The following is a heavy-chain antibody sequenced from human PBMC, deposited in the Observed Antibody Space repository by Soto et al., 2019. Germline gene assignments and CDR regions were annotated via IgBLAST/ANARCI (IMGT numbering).Heavy chain of an antibody. J-gene: IGHJ3*01. Sequence: QVQLVQSGADVKKPGSSVKVSCKASGGTFSSYTISWVRQAPGQGLEWMGRIIPILGVTNYAHKFQGRVTITADKSTSTAYMELSSLRSEDTAMDYCAINYYETEAYWGQGTMVTVSS. CDR1: GGTFSSYT. CDR2: IIPILGVT. D-gene: IGHD3-22*01. CDR3: AINYYETEAY. V-gene: IGHV1-69*02.